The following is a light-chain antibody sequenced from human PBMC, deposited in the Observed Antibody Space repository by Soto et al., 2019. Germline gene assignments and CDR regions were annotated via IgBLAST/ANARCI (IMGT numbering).Light chain of an antibody. J-gene: IGKJ1*01. CDR3: QQYGSSGT. Sequence: DIVFTQSPGTLSLSPGERATLSCRASQTVRNNYLAWYQPKPGQAPRLLIYGASNRATGIPDRFSGSGSGTDFTLTISRLEPEDFAVDYCQQYGSSGTFGQGTKVDIK. CDR1: QTVRNNY. CDR2: GAS. V-gene: IGKV3-20*01.